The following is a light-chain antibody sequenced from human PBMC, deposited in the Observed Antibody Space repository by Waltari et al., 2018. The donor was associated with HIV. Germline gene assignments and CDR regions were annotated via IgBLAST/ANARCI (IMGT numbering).Light chain of an antibody. V-gene: IGLV3-21*04. CDR3: QVWDSSSDTYV. Sequence: SYVLTQPPSVSVAPGKTARTTCGGNNIGSKSVHWYQQKPGQAPVLVIYYDSDRPSGIPERFSGSNSGNTATLTISRVEAGDEVDYYCQVWDSSSDTYVFGTGTKVTVL. J-gene: IGLJ1*01. CDR2: YDS. CDR1: NIGSKS.